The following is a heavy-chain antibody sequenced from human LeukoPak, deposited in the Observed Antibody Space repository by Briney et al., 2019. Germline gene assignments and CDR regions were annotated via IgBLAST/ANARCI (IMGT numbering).Heavy chain of an antibody. CDR3: AREEYGSGSTDY. D-gene: IGHD3-10*01. CDR2: IYHSGST. CDR1: GYSISSGYY. V-gene: IGHV4-38-2*02. Sequence: SETLSLTCAVSGYSISSGYYWGWIRQPPGKGLEWIGSIYHSGSTYYNPSLKSRVPISVDTSKNQFSLKLSSVTAADTAVYYCAREEYGSGSTDYWGQGTLVTVSS. J-gene: IGHJ4*02.